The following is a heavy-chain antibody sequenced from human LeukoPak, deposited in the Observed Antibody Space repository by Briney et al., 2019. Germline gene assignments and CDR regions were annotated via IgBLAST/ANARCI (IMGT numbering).Heavy chain of an antibody. J-gene: IGHJ4*02. D-gene: IGHD2-21*02. V-gene: IGHV1-8*01. CDR3: AKSRFTVRDSNDY. Sequence: GASVKVSCKASGYTFTSYDINWVRQATGQGLEWMGWMNPNSGNTGYAQKFQGRVTMTRNTSISTAYMELSSLRSDDTAVYYCAKSRFTVRDSNDYWGQGTLVTVSS. CDR2: MNPNSGNT. CDR1: GYTFTSYD.